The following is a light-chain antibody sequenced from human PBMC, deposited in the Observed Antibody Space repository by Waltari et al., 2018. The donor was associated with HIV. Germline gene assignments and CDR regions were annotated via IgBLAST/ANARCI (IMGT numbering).Light chain of an antibody. CDR1: SSDVGGYNY. J-gene: IGLJ3*02. CDR2: DVG. V-gene: IGLV2-14*03. CDR3: SSYTSSSTWV. Sequence: QSALTQPASVSGSPGQSITISCTGTSSDVGGYNYVSWYQQHPGEAPNLMIYDVGKRPSGVSNRFSGSKSGNTASLTISGLQAEDEADYYCSSYTSSSTWVFGGGTKVTVL.